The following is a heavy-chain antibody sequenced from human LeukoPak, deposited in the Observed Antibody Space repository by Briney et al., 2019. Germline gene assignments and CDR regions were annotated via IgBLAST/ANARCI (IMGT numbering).Heavy chain of an antibody. D-gene: IGHD3-9*01. CDR1: GFTFSSYL. CDR3: ARVLTPANIDS. V-gene: IGHV3-74*01. J-gene: IGHJ4*02. Sequence: PGGSLRLSCAASGFTFSSYLMHWVRQAPGKGLVWVSHIDSDGSITTYADSVKGRFTISRDNARNTLYLQMNSLRAEDTAVYYCARVLTPANIDSWGQGTLVTVSS. CDR2: IDSDGSIT.